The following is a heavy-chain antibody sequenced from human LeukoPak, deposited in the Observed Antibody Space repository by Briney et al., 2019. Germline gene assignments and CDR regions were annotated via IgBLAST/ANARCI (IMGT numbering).Heavy chain of an antibody. CDR3: ARDLRDIVVVPAAIGWFDP. CDR1: GGTFSSYA. V-gene: IGHV1-69*05. Sequence: GALVKVSCKASGGTFSSYAISWVRQAPGQGLEWMGGIIPIFGTANYAQKFQGRVTITTDESTSTAYMELSSLRSEDTAVYYCARDLRDIVVVPAAIGWFDPWGQGTLVTVSS. J-gene: IGHJ5*02. CDR2: IIPIFGTA. D-gene: IGHD2-2*02.